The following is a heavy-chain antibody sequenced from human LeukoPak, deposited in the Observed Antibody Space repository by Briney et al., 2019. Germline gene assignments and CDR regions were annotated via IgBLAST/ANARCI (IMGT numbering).Heavy chain of an antibody. CDR1: GFSFSSYG. J-gene: IGHJ3*02. CDR3: ARGWELDAFDI. CDR2: IWYDGSKK. V-gene: IGHV3-33*01. D-gene: IGHD1-26*01. Sequence: GGSLRLSCAASGFSFSSYGIHWVRLAPGKGLEWVAMIWYDGSKKYYSDSVKGRFTISRDNAKNTLYLQMNSLRAEDTAVYYCARGWELDAFDIWGQGTMVTVSS.